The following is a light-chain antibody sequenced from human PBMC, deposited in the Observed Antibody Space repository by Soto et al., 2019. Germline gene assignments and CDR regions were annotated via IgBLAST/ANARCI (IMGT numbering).Light chain of an antibody. CDR1: QSVYNN. V-gene: IGKV3-15*01. J-gene: IGKJ5*01. CDR3: QEYDGAPPIT. CDR2: GAS. Sequence: EIVMTQSPATLSVSPGERATLSCRASQSVYNNLAWYQQKPGQAPRLLIYGASTRATGIPARFSGSGSGTEFTLTISSLEPEDFAVYYCQEYDGAPPITFGLGTRLEIK.